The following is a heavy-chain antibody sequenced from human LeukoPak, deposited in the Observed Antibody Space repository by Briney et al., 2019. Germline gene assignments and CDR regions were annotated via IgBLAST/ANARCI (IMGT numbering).Heavy chain of an antibody. CDR3: VRIAAPKTYFDY. D-gene: IGHD6-13*01. V-gene: IGHV3-48*03. CDR1: GFTFSSYE. J-gene: IGHJ4*02. CDR2: IGSSDSTT. Sequence: GGSLRLSCVASGFTFSSYEMNWVRQAPGKGLEWLSYIGSSDSTTHYADSVKGRFTISRDNAKNSLYLQMNSLRAEDTAVYYCVRIAAPKTYFDYWGQGTLVTVSS.